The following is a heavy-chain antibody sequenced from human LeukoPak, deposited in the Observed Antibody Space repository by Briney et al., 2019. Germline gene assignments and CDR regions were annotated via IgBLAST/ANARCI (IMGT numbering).Heavy chain of an antibody. CDR3: ARDHPSITMVRGVIITPFDY. CDR1: GGTFSSYA. CDR2: IIPILGIA. D-gene: IGHD3-10*01. V-gene: IGHV1-69*04. Sequence: AASVKVSCKASGGTFSSYAISWVRQAPGQGLEWMGRIIPILGIANYAQKFQGRVTITADKSTSTAYMELSSLRSEDTAVYYCARDHPSITMVRGVIITPFDYWGQGTLVTVSS. J-gene: IGHJ4*02.